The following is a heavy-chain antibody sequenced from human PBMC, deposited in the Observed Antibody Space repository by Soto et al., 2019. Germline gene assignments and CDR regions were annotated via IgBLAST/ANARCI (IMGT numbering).Heavy chain of an antibody. D-gene: IGHD3-10*01. CDR1: GGSISSGGYY. Sequence: PSETLSLTCTVSGGSISSGGYYWSWIRQHPGKGLEWIGYIYDSGSTYYNPSLKSRVTISIDTSKNQFSLKPSSVTAADTAVYYCAREQGEGYGAGSFRWFDPWGQGTLVTVSS. CDR2: IYDSGST. V-gene: IGHV4-31*03. J-gene: IGHJ5*02. CDR3: AREQGEGYGAGSFRWFDP.